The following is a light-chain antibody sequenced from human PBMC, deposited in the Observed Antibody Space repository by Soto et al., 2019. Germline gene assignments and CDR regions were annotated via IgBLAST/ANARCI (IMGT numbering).Light chain of an antibody. CDR2: DAS. V-gene: IGKV3-11*01. J-gene: IGKJ1*01. CDR1: QSLNYY. Sequence: EIVLTQSPGTLSLSPGERATLSCRASQSLNYYLAWYQQKPGQAPRLLIYDASNRATGIPARFSGSGSGTDFTLTISSLEPEDFAVYYCQQRSNWPPTFGQGTKVDI. CDR3: QQRSNWPPT.